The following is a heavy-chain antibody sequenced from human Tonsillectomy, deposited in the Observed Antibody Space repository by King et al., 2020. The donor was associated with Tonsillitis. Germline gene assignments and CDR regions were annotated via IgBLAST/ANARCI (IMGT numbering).Heavy chain of an antibody. CDR2: ISSSSSYI. CDR3: ARDLSGEEGFDY. V-gene: IGHV3-21*01. D-gene: IGHD7-27*01. Sequence: VQLVESGGGLVKPGGSLRLSCAASVFTFSSYSMNWVRQAPGKGLEWVSSISSSSSYIYYADSVKGRFTISRDNAKNSLYLQMNSLRAEDTAVYYCARDLSGEEGFDYWGQGTLVTVSS. CDR1: VFTFSSYS. J-gene: IGHJ4*02.